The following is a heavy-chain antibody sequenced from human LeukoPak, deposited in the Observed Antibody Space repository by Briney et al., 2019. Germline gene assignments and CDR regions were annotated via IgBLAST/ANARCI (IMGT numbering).Heavy chain of an antibody. CDR2: IYYSGST. CDR1: GGSISSGDYY. V-gene: IGHV4-30-4*08. CDR3: ASQGVIAARPLDY. J-gene: IGHJ4*02. Sequence: TSETLSLTCTVSGGSISSGDYYWSWIRQPPGKGLEWIGYIYYSGSTYYNPSLKSRDTISVDTSKNQFSRKLSSVTAADTAVYYCASQGVIAARPLDYWGQGTLVTVSS. D-gene: IGHD6-6*01.